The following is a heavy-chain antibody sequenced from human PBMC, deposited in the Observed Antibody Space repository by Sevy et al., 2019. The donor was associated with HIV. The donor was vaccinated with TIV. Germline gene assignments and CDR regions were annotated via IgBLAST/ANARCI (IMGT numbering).Heavy chain of an antibody. V-gene: IGHV3-9*01. J-gene: IGHJ6*02. D-gene: IGHD3-10*02. CDR1: GFTFDDYG. CDR3: AKDTGKMFYYGMDV. CDR2: ISWNGGSI. Sequence: GGSLRLSCAASGFTFDDYGMHWVRQAPGKGLEWVSGISWNGGSIGYVDSVRGRFTISRDNAKNSLYMEMNSLRTEDTAFYYCAKDTGKMFYYGMDVWGQGSPVTVSS.